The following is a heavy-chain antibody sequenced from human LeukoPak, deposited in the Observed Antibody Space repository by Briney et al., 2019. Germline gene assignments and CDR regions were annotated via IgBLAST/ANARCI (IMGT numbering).Heavy chain of an antibody. D-gene: IGHD3-16*01. V-gene: IGHV1-18*01. J-gene: IGHJ4*02. CDR1: GYTFTTYG. CDR3: AREGLGELTLDY. CDR2: ISTDNGDT. Sequence: GASVKVSCKSSGYTFTTYGITWVRQAPGQGLGWMGWISTDNGDTNYAQKLQGRVTMTTDTSMSTAYMELRSLRSDDAAVYYCAREGLGELTLDYWGQGTLVTVSS.